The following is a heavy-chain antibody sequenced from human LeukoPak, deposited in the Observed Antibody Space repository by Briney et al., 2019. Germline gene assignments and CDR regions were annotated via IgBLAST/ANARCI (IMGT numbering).Heavy chain of an antibody. Sequence: ASVKVSCKASGYTFNNHYMYWVRQAPGQGLEWMGWISAYNGNTNYAQKLQGRATMTTDTSTSTAYMELRSLRSDDTAVYYCAMPFTYYYYGMDVWGQGTTVTVSS. J-gene: IGHJ6*02. D-gene: IGHD2-2*01. V-gene: IGHV1-18*01. CDR1: GYTFNNHY. CDR2: ISAYNGNT. CDR3: AMPFTYYYYGMDV.